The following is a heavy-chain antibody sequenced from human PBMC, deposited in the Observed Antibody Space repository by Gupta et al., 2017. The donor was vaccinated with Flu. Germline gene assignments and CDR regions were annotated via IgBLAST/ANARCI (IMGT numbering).Heavy chain of an antibody. CDR2: INQDGSEK. D-gene: IGHD1-26*01. CDR3: ARDPEAWEVPSDY. J-gene: IGHJ4*02. V-gene: IGHV3-7*04. CDR1: GFTFSPYW. Sequence: EVQLVESGGGLVQPGGFLRLSCAASGFTFSPYWMNWVRQAPGKGLEWVANINQDGSEKKYVDSVKGRFTISRDNAKNSLYLQMNRLRGEDTAVYYCARDPEAWEVPSDYWGQGTLVTVSS.